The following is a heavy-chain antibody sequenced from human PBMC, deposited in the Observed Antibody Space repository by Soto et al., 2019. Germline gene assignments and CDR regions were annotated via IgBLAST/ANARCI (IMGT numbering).Heavy chain of an antibody. D-gene: IGHD2-15*01. CDR1: GFTFSSYG. CDR2: ISYDGSNK. J-gene: IGHJ3*02. CDR3: VAVAGKGAFDI. Sequence: GGSLRLSCAASGFTFSSYGMHWVRQAPGKGLEWVAVISYDGSNKYYADSVKGRFTISRDNSKNTLYLQMNSLRAEDTAVYYSVAVAGKGAFDIWGQGTMVTVSS. V-gene: IGHV3-30*03.